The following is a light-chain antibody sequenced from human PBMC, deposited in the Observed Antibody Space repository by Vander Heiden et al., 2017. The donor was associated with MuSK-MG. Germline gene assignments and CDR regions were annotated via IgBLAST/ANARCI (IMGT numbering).Light chain of an antibody. J-gene: IGKJ3*01. Sequence: DIQMTQSPSALSASVGDRVTITCRASQGISNSLACYQQKPGKAPKLLLSAASRLESGVPSRFSGSGSGTDYTLTISSLQPEDFATYYCQQQYSSPATFGRGTKVDIK. CDR1: QGISNS. CDR2: AAS. V-gene: IGKV1-NL1*01. CDR3: QQQYSSPAT.